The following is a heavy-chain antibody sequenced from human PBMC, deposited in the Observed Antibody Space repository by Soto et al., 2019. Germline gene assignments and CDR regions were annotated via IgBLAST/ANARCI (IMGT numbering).Heavy chain of an antibody. V-gene: IGHV4-59*01. J-gene: IGHJ6*02. CDR2: IYYSGST. D-gene: IGHD5-18*01. Sequence: SETLSLTCTVSGGSISSYYWSWIRQPPGKGLEWIGYIYYSGSTNYNPSLKSRVTISVDTSKNQFSLKLSSVTAADTAVYYCARGIGYSYGYGNSDYYYGRDVWGQGTTVTVSS. CDR1: GGSISSYY. CDR3: ARGIGYSYGYGNSDYYYGRDV.